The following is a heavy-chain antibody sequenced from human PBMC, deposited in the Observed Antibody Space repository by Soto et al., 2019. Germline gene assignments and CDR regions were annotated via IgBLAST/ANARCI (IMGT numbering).Heavy chain of an antibody. CDR2: IIPIFGTA. CDR1: GGTFSSYA. CDR3: ARRPVPGGYYYGMDV. D-gene: IGHD6-6*01. J-gene: IGHJ6*02. Sequence: SVKVSCKASGGTFSSYAISWVRQAPGQGLEWMGGIIPIFGTANYAQKFQGRVTITADESTTTAYMELSSLRSEDTAVYYCARRPVPGGYYYGMDVWGQGTTVTVSS. V-gene: IGHV1-69*13.